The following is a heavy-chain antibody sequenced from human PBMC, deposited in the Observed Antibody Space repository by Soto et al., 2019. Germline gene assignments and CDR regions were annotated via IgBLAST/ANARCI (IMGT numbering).Heavy chain of an antibody. V-gene: IGHV4-59*08. CDR1: GGSIRSYY. Sequence: SETLSLTCTVSGGSIRSYYWNWIRQPPGKGLEWIGYISYSGSTNYDPSLRSRVTTSVDTSKNQFSLKLNSVTAADTAVYYCARRSSWIYYYGMDVWGQGTTVTVSS. D-gene: IGHD6-13*01. CDR2: ISYSGST. J-gene: IGHJ6*02. CDR3: ARRSSWIYYYGMDV.